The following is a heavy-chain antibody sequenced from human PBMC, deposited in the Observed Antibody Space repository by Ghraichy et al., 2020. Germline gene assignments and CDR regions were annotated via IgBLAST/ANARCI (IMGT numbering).Heavy chain of an antibody. Sequence: SETLSLTCTVSGGSISSYYWSWIRQPPGKGLEWIGYIYYSGSTNYNPSLKSRVTISVDTSKNQFSLKLSSVTAADTAVYYCARYYYYDSSGIDPWGQGTLVTVSS. CDR1: GGSISSYY. D-gene: IGHD3-22*01. J-gene: IGHJ5*02. V-gene: IGHV4-59*01. CDR3: ARYYYYDSSGIDP. CDR2: IYYSGST.